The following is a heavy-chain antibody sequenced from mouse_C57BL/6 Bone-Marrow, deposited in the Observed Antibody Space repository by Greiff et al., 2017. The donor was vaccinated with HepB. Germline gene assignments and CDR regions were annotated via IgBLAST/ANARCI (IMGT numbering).Heavy chain of an antibody. CDR2: IYPGSGST. CDR1: GYTFTSYW. V-gene: IGHV1-55*01. Sequence: QVQLQQPGAELVKPGASVKMSCKASGYTFTSYWITWVKQRPGQGLEWIGDIYPGSGSTNYNEKFKSKATLTVDKSSSTAYMQLSSLTSEDSAVYFCARRRYGSSNWYFDVWGTGTTVTVSS. J-gene: IGHJ1*03. CDR3: ARRRYGSSNWYFDV. D-gene: IGHD1-1*01.